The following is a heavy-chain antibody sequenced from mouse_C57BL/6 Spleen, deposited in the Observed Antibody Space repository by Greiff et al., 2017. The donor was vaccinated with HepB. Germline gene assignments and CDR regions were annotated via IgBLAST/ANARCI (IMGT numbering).Heavy chain of an antibody. CDR3: ARDTTVVARYFDV. Sequence: DVHLVESGGGLVKPGGSLKLSCAASGFTFSDYGMHWVRQAPEKGLEWVAYISSGSSTIYYADTVKGRFTISRDNAKNTLFLQMTSLRSEDTAMYYCARDTTVVARYFDVRGTGTTVTVSS. D-gene: IGHD1-1*01. V-gene: IGHV5-17*01. J-gene: IGHJ1*03. CDR2: ISSGSSTI. CDR1: GFTFSDYG.